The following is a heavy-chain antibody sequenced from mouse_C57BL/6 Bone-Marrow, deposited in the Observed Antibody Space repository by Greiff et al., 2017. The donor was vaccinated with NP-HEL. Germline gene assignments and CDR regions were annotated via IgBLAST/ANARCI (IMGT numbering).Heavy chain of an antibody. CDR3: ARGTVVEDWYFDV. CDR2: IQPNSGSA. CDR1: GYSFTSYW. Sequence: QVQLQQPGAELVKPGASVKLSCKASGYSFTSYWMHWVKQRPGQGLEWIGMIQPNSGSADNNEEFKSKATLTVDKYTRTVYMQLSSLTSEDSASYCCARGTVVEDWYFDVWGTGTTVTVSA. V-gene: IGHV1-64*01. D-gene: IGHD1-1*01. J-gene: IGHJ1*03.